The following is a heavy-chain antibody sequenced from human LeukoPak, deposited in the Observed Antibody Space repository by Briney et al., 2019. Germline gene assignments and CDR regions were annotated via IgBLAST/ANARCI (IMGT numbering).Heavy chain of an antibody. CDR3: ARAYKGFPLTPIDANFDY. J-gene: IGHJ4*02. CDR2: INPSGGST. Sequence: ASVKVSCKASGYTFTSYYMHWVRQAPGQGLEWMGIINPSGGSTSYAQKFQGRVTMTRDTSTSTVYMELSSLRSEDTAVYYCARAYKGFPLTPIDANFDYWGQGTLVTVSS. D-gene: IGHD1-1*01. CDR1: GYTFTSYY. V-gene: IGHV1-46*01.